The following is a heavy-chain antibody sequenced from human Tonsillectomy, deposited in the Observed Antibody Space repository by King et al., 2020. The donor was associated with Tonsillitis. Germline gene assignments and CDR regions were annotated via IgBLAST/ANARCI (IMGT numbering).Heavy chain of an antibody. V-gene: IGHV3-21*01. Sequence: VQLVESGGGLVKPGGSLRLSCAASGFTFSSYSMNWVRQAPGKGLEWVSSISSSSNYIYYADSVKGRFTISSDTAKNSLYLQMNSLKAEDTALYYCARGNYFDNWGQGTLVTVSS. CDR3: ARGNYFDN. CDR2: ISSSSNYI. CDR1: GFTFSSYS. J-gene: IGHJ4*02.